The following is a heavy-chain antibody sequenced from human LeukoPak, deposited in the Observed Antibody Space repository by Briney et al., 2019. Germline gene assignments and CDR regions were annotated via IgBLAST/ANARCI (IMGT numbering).Heavy chain of an antibody. V-gene: IGHV3-21*01. CDR1: GFTFSSYS. J-gene: IGHJ4*02. CDR3: ARGSGLWFGELLEENDY. CDR2: ISSSSSYI. Sequence: PGGSLRLSCAASGFTFSSYSMNWVRQAPGKGLEWVSSISSSSSYIYYADSLKGRFTISRDNAKNSLYLQMNSMRAEDTAVYYCARGSGLWFGELLEENDYWGQGTLVTVSS. D-gene: IGHD3-10*01.